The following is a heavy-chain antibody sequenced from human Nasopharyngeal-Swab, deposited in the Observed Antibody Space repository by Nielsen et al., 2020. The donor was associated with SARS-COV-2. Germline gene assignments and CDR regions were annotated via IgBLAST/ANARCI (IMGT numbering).Heavy chain of an antibody. CDR1: GFTSSSYW. J-gene: IGHJ4*02. V-gene: IGHV3-7*01. CDR3: ARLGGSSWYFDY. Sequence: ESLKISCAASGFTSSSYWMSWVRQVPGKGLEWVANIKQDGSEKYYVDSVKGRFTISRDNAKNSLYLQMNSLRAEDTAVYYCARLGGSSWYFDYWGQGTLVTVSS. CDR2: IKQDGSEK. D-gene: IGHD6-13*01.